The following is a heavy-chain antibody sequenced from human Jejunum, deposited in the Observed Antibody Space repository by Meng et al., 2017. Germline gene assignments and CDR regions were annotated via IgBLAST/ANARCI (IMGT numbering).Heavy chain of an antibody. CDR3: ARGVVAGAPYPGHWFDP. D-gene: IGHD2-15*01. CDR2: IHYTGNA. J-gene: IGHJ5*02. CDR1: GGSISSVDYY. V-gene: IGHV4-31*03. Sequence: QVLLQGSGPGLVKPSQTLSLTCTVSGGSISSVDYYWSWIRQHPGKGLEWIGSIHYTGNAYQNPSLKSRLTMSIDTSENQFSLKLSSVTAADTAVYYCARGVVAGAPYPGHWFDPWGQGTPVTVSS.